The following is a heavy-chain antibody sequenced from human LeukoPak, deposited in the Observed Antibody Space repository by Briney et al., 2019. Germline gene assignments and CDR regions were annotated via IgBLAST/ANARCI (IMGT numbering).Heavy chain of an antibody. J-gene: IGHJ4*02. CDR2: INHSGST. Sequence: SETLSLTCAVYGGSFSGYYWSWIRQPLGKGLEWIGEINHSGSTNYNPSLKSRVTISVDTSKNQFSLKLSSVTAADTAVYYCAMNDYGSGSYRDYWGQGTLVTVSS. CDR1: GGSFSGYY. CDR3: AMNDYGSGSYRDY. D-gene: IGHD3-10*01. V-gene: IGHV4-34*01.